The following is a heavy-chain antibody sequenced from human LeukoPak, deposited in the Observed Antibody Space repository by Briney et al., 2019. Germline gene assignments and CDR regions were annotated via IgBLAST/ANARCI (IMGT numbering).Heavy chain of an antibody. CDR2: ISSSGRTI. Sequence: GGSLRLSCAASGFTFSDYYMSWIRQAPGKGLEWVSKISSSGRTIYYADSVKGRFTISRDNAKNSLYLQMNSLRAEDTAVYYCARDSPLPAAITDYHYGMDVWGQGTPVTVSS. D-gene: IGHD2-2*01. J-gene: IGHJ6*02. CDR3: ARDSPLPAAITDYHYGMDV. V-gene: IGHV3-11*01. CDR1: GFTFSDYY.